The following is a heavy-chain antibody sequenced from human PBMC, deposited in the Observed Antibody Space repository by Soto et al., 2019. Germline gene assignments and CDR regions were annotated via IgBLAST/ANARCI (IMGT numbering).Heavy chain of an antibody. D-gene: IGHD4-17*01. CDR1: GGTFSSYT. V-gene: IGHV1-69*02. CDR2: IIPILGIA. Sequence: QVQLVQSGAEVKKPGSSVKVSCKASGGTFSSYTISWVRQAPGQGLEWMGRIIPILGIANYAQKFQGRVTITADKSTSTAYMELSSLRSEDTAVYYCASTPPNHDYGDYMPAYYYYGMDVWGQGTTVTVSS. CDR3: ASTPPNHDYGDYMPAYYYYGMDV. J-gene: IGHJ6*02.